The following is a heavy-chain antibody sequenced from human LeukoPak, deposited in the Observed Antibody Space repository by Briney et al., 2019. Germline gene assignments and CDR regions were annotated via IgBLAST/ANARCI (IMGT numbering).Heavy chain of an antibody. V-gene: IGHV3-66*01. CDR2: FNSGGNT. CDR1: GFTVNRNH. D-gene: IGHD6-13*01. J-gene: IGHJ4*02. Sequence: GGTLRLSCAGSGFTVNRNHMSWVRRAPGKGLEWLSFFNSGGNTYYADSVKGRFTISRDDSKNTLYLQMNSLRDEDTGVYYCAREGEQQLVLDYWGQGTLVTVSS. CDR3: AREGEQQLVLDY.